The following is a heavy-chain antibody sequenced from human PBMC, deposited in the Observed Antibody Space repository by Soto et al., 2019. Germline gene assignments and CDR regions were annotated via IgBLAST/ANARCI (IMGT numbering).Heavy chain of an antibody. CDR1: GFTFSSYS. J-gene: IGHJ6*02. CDR2: ISSSSSYI. D-gene: IGHD1-26*01. CDR3: ARRMGAPDYYYYYYGMDV. V-gene: IGHV3-21*01. Sequence: GGSLRLSCAASGFTFSSYSMNWVRQAPGKGLEWVSSISSSSSYIYYADSVKGRFTISRDNAKNSLYLQMNSLRAEDTAVYYCARRMGAPDYYYYYYGMDVWGQGTTVTVS.